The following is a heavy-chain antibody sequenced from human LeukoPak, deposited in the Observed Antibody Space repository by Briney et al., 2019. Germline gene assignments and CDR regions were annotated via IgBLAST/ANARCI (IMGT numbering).Heavy chain of an antibody. CDR1: GYTFTGYY. V-gene: IGHV1-2*02. CDR2: INPNSGGT. CDR3: ARGCRIWLQSSDYYFDY. Sequence: GASVKVSCKASGYTFTGYYMHWVRQAPGQGLEWMGWINPNSGGTNYAQKFQGRVTMTRDTSISTAYMELSRLRSDDTALYYCARGCRIWLQSSDYYFDYWGQGTLVTVSS. J-gene: IGHJ4*02. D-gene: IGHD5-24*01.